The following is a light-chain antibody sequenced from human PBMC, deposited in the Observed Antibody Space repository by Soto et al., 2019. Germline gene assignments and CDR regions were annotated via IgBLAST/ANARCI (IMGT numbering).Light chain of an antibody. Sequence: DIQMTQSPSSLSASVGDRVILTCRASQTIRTSLNWYQQKPGKAPKLLIYAASTLHSGVPSRFSGSGSGTDFTLTISSLQPEDVATYYCQKYNSAPPITFGQGTRLEIK. V-gene: IGKV1-39*01. CDR2: AAS. J-gene: IGKJ5*01. CDR3: QKYNSAPPIT. CDR1: QTIRTS.